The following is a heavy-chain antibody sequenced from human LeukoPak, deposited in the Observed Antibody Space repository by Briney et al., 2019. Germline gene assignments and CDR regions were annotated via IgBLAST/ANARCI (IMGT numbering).Heavy chain of an antibody. V-gene: IGHV3-21*01. CDR3: ARGEMATITESIDY. CDR1: GFTFSTYS. Sequence: GGSLRLSCAASGFTFSTYSMIWVRQAPGKGREWVSGITGSSDFIYYADSVKGRLTITRDNAQNSLYLQMNSLRAEDTAVYYCARGEMATITESIDYWGQGTLVTVSS. CDR2: ITGSSDFI. J-gene: IGHJ4*02. D-gene: IGHD5-24*01.